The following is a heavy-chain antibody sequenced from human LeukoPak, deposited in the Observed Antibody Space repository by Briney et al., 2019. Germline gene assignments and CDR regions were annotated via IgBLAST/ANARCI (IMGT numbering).Heavy chain of an antibody. CDR1: GGSISSGVYY. Sequence: PSETLSLTCTVSGGSISSGVYYWSWIRQHPGKGLEWSGYIYYSGSTNYNPSLKSRVTISVDTSKNQFSLKLSSVPAADTAVYYCAIYRGDYSGYEYFDYWGQGTLVTVSS. J-gene: IGHJ4*02. CDR2: IYYSGST. D-gene: IGHD5-12*01. V-gene: IGHV4-61*08. CDR3: AIYRGDYSGYEYFDY.